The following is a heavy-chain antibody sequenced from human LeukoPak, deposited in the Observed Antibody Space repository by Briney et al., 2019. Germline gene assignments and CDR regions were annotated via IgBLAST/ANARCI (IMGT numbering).Heavy chain of an antibody. CDR1: GFTFSSYA. D-gene: IGHD3-16*01. J-gene: IGHJ6*02. CDR3: ARDLGELENYYYGMDV. Sequence: GGSLRLSCAASGFTFSSYAMHWVRQAPGKGMEWVAAVSYDGRNKYYADSVKGRFTISRDNSKNTLYLQMNSLRAEDTAVYYCARDLGELENYYYGMDVWGQGTTVTVSS. V-gene: IGHV3-30*04. CDR2: VSYDGRNK.